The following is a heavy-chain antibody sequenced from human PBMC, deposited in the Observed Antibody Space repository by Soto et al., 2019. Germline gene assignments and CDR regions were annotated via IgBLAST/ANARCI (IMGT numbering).Heavy chain of an antibody. CDR3: ARVVPGAEAWFIP. J-gene: IGHJ5*02. CDR1: GYTFSNYG. V-gene: IGHV1-18*01. Sequence: QVQLVQSGGEVKRPGASVKVSCKTSGYTFSNYGITWVRQAPGQPLQWLGWISLYSDGTNYAQKFQGIASMTTDTSTTTSYMELRSLRSDYTAVYYCARVVPGAEAWFIPGGQGTLVTVYS. CDR2: ISLYSDGT. D-gene: IGHD2-2*01.